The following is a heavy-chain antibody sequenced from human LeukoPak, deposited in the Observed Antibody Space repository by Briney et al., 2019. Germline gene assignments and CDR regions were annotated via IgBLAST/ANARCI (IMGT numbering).Heavy chain of an antibody. J-gene: IGHJ4*02. CDR2: IIPILGIA. CDR3: ARDRSDILTGYYTLSDY. CDR1: GGTFSSYA. V-gene: IGHV1-69*04. Sequence: SVKVSCKASGGTFSSYAISWVRQAPGQGLEWMGRIIPILGIANYAQKFQGRVTINADKSTSTAYMELSSLRSEDTAVYYCARDRSDILTGYYTLSDYWGQGTLVTVSS. D-gene: IGHD3-9*01.